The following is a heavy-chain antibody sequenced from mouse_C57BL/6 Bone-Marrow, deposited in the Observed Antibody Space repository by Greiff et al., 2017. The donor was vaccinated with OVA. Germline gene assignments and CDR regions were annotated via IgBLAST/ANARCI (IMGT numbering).Heavy chain of an antibody. D-gene: IGHD2-3*01. CDR1: GYTFTSYW. CDR2: INPSSGYT. V-gene: IGHV1-7*01. CDR3: ARSHDGYDAMDY. J-gene: IGHJ4*01. Sequence: VQLQQSGAELAKPGASVKLSCKASGYTFTSYWMHWVKQRPGQVLEWIGYINPSSGYTKYNQKFKDKATLTADKTSSTAYMQLSSLTYEDSAVYDCARSHDGYDAMDYWGQGTSVTVSS.